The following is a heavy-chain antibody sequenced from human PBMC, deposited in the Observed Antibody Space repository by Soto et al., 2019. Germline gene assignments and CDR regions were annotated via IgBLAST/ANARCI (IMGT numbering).Heavy chain of an antibody. CDR3: ARYILWFGESAKNYYYYGMDV. V-gene: IGHV4-59*01. J-gene: IGHJ6*02. CDR1: GGSISSYY. CDR2: IYYSGST. D-gene: IGHD3-10*01. Sequence: SETLSLTCTVSGGSISSYYWSWIRQPPGKGLEWIGYIYYSGSTNYNPSLKSRVTISVDTSKNQFSLKLSSVTAADTAVYYCARYILWFGESAKNYYYYGMDVWGQGTTVTVSS.